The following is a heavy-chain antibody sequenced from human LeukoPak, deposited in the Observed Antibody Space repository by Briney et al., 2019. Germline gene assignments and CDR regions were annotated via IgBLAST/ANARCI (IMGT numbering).Heavy chain of an antibody. Sequence: ASVKVSCRTSGYTFTSYDINWVRQVPGQGLEWVGGMDGNSGKTAYAQNFLGRVTITRNSSISTAYMELSSLRSEDTAVYYCARLYYYASSGYDALDIWGQGTMAAVSS. CDR2: MDGNSGKT. J-gene: IGHJ3*02. CDR1: GYTFTSYD. D-gene: IGHD3-22*01. CDR3: ARLYYYASSGYDALDI. V-gene: IGHV1-8*01.